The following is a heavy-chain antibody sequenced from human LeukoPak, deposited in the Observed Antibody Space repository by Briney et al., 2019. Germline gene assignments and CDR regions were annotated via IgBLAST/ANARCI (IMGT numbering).Heavy chain of an antibody. CDR3: AREGDDLNWFDP. CDR1: GFTFSSCG. V-gene: IGHV3-30*03. D-gene: IGHD1-1*01. Sequence: GGSLRLSCAASGFTFSSCGMHWVRQAPGKGLEWVAVISYDGSNKYYADSVKGRFTIFRDNAKRSLYLQMDSLRAEDAAVYFCAREGDDLNWFDPWGQGTLVTVSS. CDR2: ISYDGSNK. J-gene: IGHJ5*02.